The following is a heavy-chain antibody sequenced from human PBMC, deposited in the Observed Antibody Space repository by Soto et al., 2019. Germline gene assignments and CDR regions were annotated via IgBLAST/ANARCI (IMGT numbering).Heavy chain of an antibody. J-gene: IGHJ4*02. CDR3: ARAPSILTHFDY. CDR1: GFTFSSNA. V-gene: IGHV3-23*03. Sequence: GGSLRLSCVVSGFTFSSNAMSWVRQAPGKGLEWVSSISSGGTSTYFADSVKGRFTISRDNSKNTLYLQRNSLRAEDAAVYYCARAPSILTHFDYWGQGTLVTVSS. D-gene: IGHD3-16*01. CDR2: ISSGGTST.